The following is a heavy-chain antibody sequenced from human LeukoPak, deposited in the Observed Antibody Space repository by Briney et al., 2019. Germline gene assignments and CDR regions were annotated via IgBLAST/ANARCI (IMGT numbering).Heavy chain of an antibody. CDR2: IYTGGST. CDR3: ARTPYCTNGVCYTSSYFDY. V-gene: IGHV3-66*01. Sequence: GRSLRLSCAASGFTFSSNGMHWVRQAPGKGLEWVSIIYTGGSTYSADSVKDRFTISRDKSKNTLYLQMNSLRAEDTAVYYCARTPYCTNGVCYTSSYFDYWGQGTLVTVSA. J-gene: IGHJ4*02. D-gene: IGHD2-8*01. CDR1: GFTFSSNG.